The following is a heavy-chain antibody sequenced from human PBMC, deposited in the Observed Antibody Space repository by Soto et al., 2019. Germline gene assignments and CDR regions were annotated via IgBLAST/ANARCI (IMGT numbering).Heavy chain of an antibody. Sequence: QVQLVESGGGVVQPGRSLRLSCAASGVTFSISAMHWVRQAPGKGLEWVAVISYDGSIKYYADSVNGRFTISRDNSKNTLYLQMNSLRAEDTAVYYCARAEAVAGPYYFDYWGQGTLVTVSS. V-gene: IGHV3-30-3*01. CDR1: GVTFSISA. J-gene: IGHJ4*02. D-gene: IGHD6-19*01. CDR3: ARAEAVAGPYYFDY. CDR2: ISYDGSIK.